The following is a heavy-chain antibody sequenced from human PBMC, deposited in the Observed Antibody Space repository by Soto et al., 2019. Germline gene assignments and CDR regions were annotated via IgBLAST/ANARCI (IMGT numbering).Heavy chain of an antibody. CDR2: IIPVFGTP. J-gene: IGHJ6*02. CDR1: GGSLSNYG. Sequence: QVQLVQSGAEVKKPGSSVKVSCKASGGSLSNYGISWVRQAPGQGLGWMGAIIPVFGTPNYAQKFQDRVTITADESTTTVYMEVRRLTSEDTAVYYCARGDATKIVVTTYYAMDVWGQGTTVTVSS. D-gene: IGHD3-22*01. CDR3: ARGDATKIVVTTYYAMDV. V-gene: IGHV1-69*12.